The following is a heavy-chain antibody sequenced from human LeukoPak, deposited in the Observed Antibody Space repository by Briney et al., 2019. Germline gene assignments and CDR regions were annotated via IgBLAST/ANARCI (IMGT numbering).Heavy chain of an antibody. J-gene: IGHJ4*02. CDR3: ARRGQQLVPFDY. CDR1: GGSISSSSYY. Sequence: PSETLSLTCTVSGGSISSSSYYWGWIRQPPGKGLEWIGSIYYSGSTYYNPSLKSRVTISVDTSKNQFSLKLSSVTAADTAVYYCARRGQQLVPFDYWGQGTLVTVSS. V-gene: IGHV4-39*07. D-gene: IGHD6-13*01. CDR2: IYYSGST.